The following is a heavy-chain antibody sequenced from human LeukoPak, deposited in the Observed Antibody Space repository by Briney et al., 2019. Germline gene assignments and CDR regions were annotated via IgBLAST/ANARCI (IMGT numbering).Heavy chain of an antibody. Sequence: GESLKISCKASGYSFSTYCIVWVRQMPVKGLDWMGIIYPGDPDTRYSPSFQGQVTISADQSIRSAHLQWSSLKASDTAMYYCARRVGTCWHFDYWGQGTLVTVS. CDR2: IYPGDPDT. V-gene: IGHV5-51*01. J-gene: IGHJ4*02. CDR1: GYSFSTYC. CDR3: ARRVGTCWHFDY. D-gene: IGHD2-15*01.